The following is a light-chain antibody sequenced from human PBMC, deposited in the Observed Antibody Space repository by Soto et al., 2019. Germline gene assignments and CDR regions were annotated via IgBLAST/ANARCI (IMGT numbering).Light chain of an antibody. CDR3: QHYGSSPRT. CDR1: QSVSSNY. Sequence: EIVLTQSPDTLSLSPGERATLSCRASQSVSSNYLAWYQHKPGQAPRLLIYDASRRATGIPDRFSGSGSGTEFTLTISRLEPEDIAVYYCQHYGSSPRTFGQGTKLEIK. V-gene: IGKV3-20*01. CDR2: DAS. J-gene: IGKJ2*02.